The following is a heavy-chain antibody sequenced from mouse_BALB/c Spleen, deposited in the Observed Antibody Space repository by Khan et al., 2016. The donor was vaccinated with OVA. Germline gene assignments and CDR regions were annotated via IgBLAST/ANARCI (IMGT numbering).Heavy chain of an antibody. CDR3: ARSVTITTVVATDFDY. V-gene: IGHV3-2*02. J-gene: IGHJ2*01. CDR2: ISYIGRT. CDR1: GSSITSDYA. Sequence: EVQLQESGPGLVKPSQSLSLTCTVTGSSITSDYAWNWIRQFPGNRLEWMAYISYIGRTSYNPSLKSRISITRDTSKNQFFLQLNSVTTEETATYYCARSVTITTVVATDFDYWGQGTTLTVSS. D-gene: IGHD1-1*01.